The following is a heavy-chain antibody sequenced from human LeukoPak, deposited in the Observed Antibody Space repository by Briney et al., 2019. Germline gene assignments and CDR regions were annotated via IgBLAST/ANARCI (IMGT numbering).Heavy chain of an antibody. CDR1: GGSISSSSYY. J-gene: IGHJ4*02. Sequence: SKTLSLTCTVSGGSISSSSYYWGWIRQPPGKGLEWIGSIYYSGSTYYNPSLKSRVTISVDTSKNQFSLKLSSVTAADTAVYYCARPNGGSYCGGDCYFNYWGQGTLVTVSS. CDR2: IYYSGST. V-gene: IGHV4-39*01. CDR3: ARPNGGSYCGGDCYFNY. D-gene: IGHD2-21*02.